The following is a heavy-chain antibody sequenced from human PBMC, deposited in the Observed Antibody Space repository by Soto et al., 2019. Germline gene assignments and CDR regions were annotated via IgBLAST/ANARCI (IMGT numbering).Heavy chain of an antibody. V-gene: IGHV4-61*01. Sequence: QVQLQESGPGLVKPSETLSLTCTVSGGSVSSGSYYWSWIRQPPGKGLEWIGYIYYSGSTNYNPSLKSRVTISVDTSKNQFSLKLSSVTAADTAVYYCASEGPDYVWGSYRPKFFDYWGQGTLVTVSS. CDR3: ASEGPDYVWGSYRPKFFDY. J-gene: IGHJ4*02. CDR1: GGSVSSGSYY. CDR2: IYYSGST. D-gene: IGHD3-16*02.